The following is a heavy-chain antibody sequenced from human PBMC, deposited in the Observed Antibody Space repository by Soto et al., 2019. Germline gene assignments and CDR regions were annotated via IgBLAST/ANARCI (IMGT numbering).Heavy chain of an antibody. CDR2: INPSGGST. J-gene: IGHJ5*02. D-gene: IGHD6-19*01. CDR3: AIAVAGTRNWFDP. V-gene: IGHV1-46*01. Sequence: ASVKVSCKASGGTFSSYTISWVRQAPGQGLEWMGIINPSGGSTSYAQKFQGRVTMTRDTSTSTVYMELSSLRSEDTAVYYCAIAVAGTRNWFDPWGQGTLVTVSS. CDR1: GGTFSSYT.